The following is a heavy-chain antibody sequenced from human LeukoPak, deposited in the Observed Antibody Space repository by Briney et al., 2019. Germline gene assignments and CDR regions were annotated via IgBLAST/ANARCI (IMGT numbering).Heavy chain of an antibody. D-gene: IGHD3/OR15-3a*01. CDR3: ARYELWPSHYFDF. Sequence: SETLSLTCTVSGGSINSSGFYWAWIRQPPGKGLEWIVSGYYSGTTYFNPSLRSRVTMSVDTSRGEFSLRLSSVTAADTAVYFCARYELWPSHYFDFWGQGALVTVSA. V-gene: IGHV4-39*01. CDR1: GGSINSSGFY. CDR2: GYYSGTT. J-gene: IGHJ4*02.